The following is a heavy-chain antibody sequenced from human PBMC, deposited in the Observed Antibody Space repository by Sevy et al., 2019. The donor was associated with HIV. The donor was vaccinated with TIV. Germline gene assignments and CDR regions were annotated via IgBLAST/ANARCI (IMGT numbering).Heavy chain of an antibody. CDR2: ISSNGGST. J-gene: IGHJ6*03. Sequence: GGSLRLSCSASGFTFSSYAVHWVRQAPGKGLEYVSAISSNGGSTYYADSVKGRFTISRDNSKNTLYLQMSSLRAEDTAVYYCVKELGYCSSTSCLKYYYYYMDVWGKGTTVTVSS. CDR1: GFTFSSYA. V-gene: IGHV3-64D*06. D-gene: IGHD2-2*01. CDR3: VKELGYCSSTSCLKYYYYYMDV.